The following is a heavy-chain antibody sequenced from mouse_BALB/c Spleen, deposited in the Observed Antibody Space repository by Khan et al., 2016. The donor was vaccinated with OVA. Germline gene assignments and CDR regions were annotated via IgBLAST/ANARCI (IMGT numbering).Heavy chain of an antibody. V-gene: IGHV1-81*01. CDR3: ARGDGYYVYFDY. CDR2: IYPGSDNA. CDR1: GYTFTYYD. Sequence: VKLLESGPELVKPGASVKMSCTASGYTFTYYDITWVKQRTGQGLEWIGEIYPGSDNAYYNERFKGKATLTADKSSNTTHLQLSSLTSEDTAVYDGARGDGYYVYFDYWGQGTTLTVSS. J-gene: IGHJ2*01. D-gene: IGHD2-3*01.